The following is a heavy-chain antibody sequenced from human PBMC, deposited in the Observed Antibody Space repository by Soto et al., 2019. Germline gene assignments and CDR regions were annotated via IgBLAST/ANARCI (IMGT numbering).Heavy chain of an antibody. Sequence: LSLTCAVSGGSISSSNWWSWVRQPPGKGLEWIGEIYYSGTTKYNPSLKSRVTISVDKSKNQFSLNLYSVTAADTAVYYCARDQGYCSGGSCYVFDSWGQGTLVTVSS. J-gene: IGHJ4*02. V-gene: IGHV4-4*02. CDR3: ARDQGYCSGGSCYVFDS. D-gene: IGHD2-15*01. CDR1: GGSISSSNW. CDR2: IYYSGTT.